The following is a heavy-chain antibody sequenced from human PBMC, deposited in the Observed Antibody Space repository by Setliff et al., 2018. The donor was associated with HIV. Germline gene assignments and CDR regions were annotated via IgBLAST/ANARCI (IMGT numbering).Heavy chain of an antibody. J-gene: IGHJ6*03. CDR1: GGSISSYY. CDR3: ARGVRGYGEIRYFFYYYYMDV. D-gene: IGHD3-9*01. Sequence: SETLSLTCTVSGGSISSYYWSWIRQPPGKGLEWIGYIYYSGSTNYNPSLKSRVTVSVDTSKNQFSLKLSSVTAADTAVYYCARGVRGYGEIRYFFYYYYMDVWGKGTTVTVSS. V-gene: IGHV4-59*08. CDR2: IYYSGST.